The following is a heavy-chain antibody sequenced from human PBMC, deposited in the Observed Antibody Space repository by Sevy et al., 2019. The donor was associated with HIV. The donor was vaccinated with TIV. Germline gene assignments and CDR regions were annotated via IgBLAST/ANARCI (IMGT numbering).Heavy chain of an antibody. Sequence: GGSLRLSCAASGFTFSSYSMNWVRQAPGKGLEWVSSISSSSSYIYYADSVKGRFTISRDNAKNSLYLQMNSLRAEDTAVYYCAKIPGIAVAGMGDYFDYWGQGTLVTVSS. J-gene: IGHJ4*02. V-gene: IGHV3-21*01. D-gene: IGHD6-19*01. CDR2: ISSSSSYI. CDR1: GFTFSSYS. CDR3: AKIPGIAVAGMGDYFDY.